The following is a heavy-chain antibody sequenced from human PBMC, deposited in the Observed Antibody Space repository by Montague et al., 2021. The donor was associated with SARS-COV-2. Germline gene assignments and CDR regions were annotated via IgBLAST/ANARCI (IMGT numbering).Heavy chain of an antibody. CDR2: ISYSGRT. J-gene: IGHJ2*01. V-gene: IGHV4-31*03. D-gene: IGHD7-27*01. CDR1: GGSISSDDSY. Sequence: TLSLTCIVSGGSISSDDSYWTWIRQHPGKGLEWIGYISYSGRTSYNVSLKSRLTISADTSDNQFSLKLTSMTAADTAIYYCARNRGWGSRGAGYIDLWGRGTLVTVSS. CDR3: ARNRGWGSRGAGYIDL.